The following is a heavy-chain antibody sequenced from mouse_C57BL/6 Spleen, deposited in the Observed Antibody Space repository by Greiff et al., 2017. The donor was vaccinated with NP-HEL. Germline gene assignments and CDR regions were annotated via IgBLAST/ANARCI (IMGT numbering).Heavy chain of an antibody. CDR2: INPGSGGT. Sequence: QVQLQQSGAELVRPGTSVKVSCKASGYAFTNYLIEWVKQRPGQGLEWIGVINPGSGGTNYNEKLKGKATLTADKSSSTAYMQLSSLTSEDSAVYFCARSRAFAYWAQGTLVTVSA. V-gene: IGHV1-54*01. CDR1: GYAFTNYL. J-gene: IGHJ3*01. CDR3: ARSRAFAY.